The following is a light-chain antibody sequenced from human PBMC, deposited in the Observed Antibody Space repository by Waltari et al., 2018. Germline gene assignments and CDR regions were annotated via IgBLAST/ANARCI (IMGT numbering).Light chain of an antibody. V-gene: IGKV4-1*01. CDR3: QQYWRTPFT. CDR1: QSVLYNSNNKNY. Sequence: DIVMTQSPDSLAVSLGERAAINCKSNQSVLYNSNNKNYLAWYQQKPGQPPKLLIYWASTRESGVPDRFSGSGSGTDFTLTISSLQAEDVAVYYCQQYWRTPFTFGGGTKVAIK. J-gene: IGKJ4*01. CDR2: WAS.